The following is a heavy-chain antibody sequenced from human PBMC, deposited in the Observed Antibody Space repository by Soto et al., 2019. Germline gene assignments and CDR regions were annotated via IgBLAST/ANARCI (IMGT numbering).Heavy chain of an antibody. D-gene: IGHD1-1*01. J-gene: IGHJ6*02. CDR1: GYTFTSYG. V-gene: IGHV1-18*01. CDR2: ISAYNGNT. Sequence: ASVKVYCKASGYTFTSYGISWVRQAPGQGLEWMGWISAYNGNTNYAQKLQGRVTMTTDTSTSTAYMELRSLGSDDTAVYYCARDRSATGTTSPFQSKAYYYYVMDVRGQRTTVTVS. CDR3: ARDRSATGTTSPFQSKAYYYYVMDV.